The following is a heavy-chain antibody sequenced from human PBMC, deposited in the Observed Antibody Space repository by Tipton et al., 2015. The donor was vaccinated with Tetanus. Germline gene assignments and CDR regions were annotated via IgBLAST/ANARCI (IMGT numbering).Heavy chain of an antibody. CDR1: GGSISSGGYY. Sequence: LRLSCVVSGGSISSGGYYWSWIRQHPGKGLEWIGDIYYSGSTYYNPSLKSRVTISVDTSKNQFSLKLKSVTAADTAVYYCARDQARGARGWNYFDYWGQGTLVTVSS. V-gene: IGHV4-31*11. CDR2: IYYSGST. J-gene: IGHJ4*02. D-gene: IGHD1-26*01. CDR3: ARDQARGARGWNYFDY.